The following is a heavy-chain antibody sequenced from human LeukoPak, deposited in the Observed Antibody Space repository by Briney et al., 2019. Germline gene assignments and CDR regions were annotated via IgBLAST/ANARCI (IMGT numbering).Heavy chain of an antibody. CDR1: GGSISSYY. V-gene: IGHV4-30-4*01. J-gene: IGHJ2*01. Sequence: PSETLSLTCTASGGSISSYYWSWIRQPPGKGLEWIGYIYYSGSAYYSPSLRSRFTISVDTSENQFSLKLSSVTATDTAVYYCARAEVTAGTKYFDLWGRGTLVTVSS. CDR3: ARAEVTAGTKYFDL. CDR2: IYYSGSA. D-gene: IGHD6-19*01.